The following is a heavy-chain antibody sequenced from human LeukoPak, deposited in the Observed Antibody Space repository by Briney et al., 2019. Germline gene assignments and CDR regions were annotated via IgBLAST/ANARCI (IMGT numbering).Heavy chain of an antibody. CDR1: GGTFSSYA. J-gene: IGHJ6*02. Sequence: SVKVSCKASGGTFSSYAISWVRQAPGQGLEWMGGIIPIFGTANYAQKFQGRVTITADESTSTAYMELSSLRSEDTAVYYCARDSVTMVRGVIQDYYYYGMDVWGQGTTVTVSS. CDR2: IIPIFGTA. V-gene: IGHV1-69*13. D-gene: IGHD3-10*01. CDR3: ARDSVTMVRGVIQDYYYYGMDV.